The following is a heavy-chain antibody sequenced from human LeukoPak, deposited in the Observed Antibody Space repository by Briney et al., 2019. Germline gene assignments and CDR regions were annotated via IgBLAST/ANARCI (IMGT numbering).Heavy chain of an antibody. CDR1: GLRFSDYA. Sequence: GASLRLSRAASGLRFSDYAIHWVRQAPGKGLQWLAVISGDGSHQYYRDSVRDRFTISRDNSKNMVYLQMNRLSSEDTALYYCAKEDYNHSQIDYWGHGTLVTVS. J-gene: IGHJ4*01. CDR3: AKEDYNHSQIDY. CDR2: ISGDGSHQ. D-gene: IGHD4/OR15-4a*01. V-gene: IGHV3-30*18.